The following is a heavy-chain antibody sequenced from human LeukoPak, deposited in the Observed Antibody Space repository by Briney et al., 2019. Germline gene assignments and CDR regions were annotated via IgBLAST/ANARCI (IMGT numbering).Heavy chain of an antibody. CDR1: GFTFSGYT. Sequence: GGSLRLSCAASGFTFSGYTMTWVRQAPGKGLEWVSSISNISTYIYYADSVKGRFTISGDNVQNSLYLQMNSLRAEDTAVYYCARDLSSGYSGNYGAFEYWGQGTLVIVSS. J-gene: IGHJ4*02. CDR2: ISNISTYI. V-gene: IGHV3-21*01. CDR3: ARDLSSGYSGNYGAFEY. D-gene: IGHD1-26*01.